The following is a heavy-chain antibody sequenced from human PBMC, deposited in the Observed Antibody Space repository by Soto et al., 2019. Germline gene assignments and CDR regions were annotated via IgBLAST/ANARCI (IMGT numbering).Heavy chain of an antibody. CDR1: GGSISSYY. J-gene: IGHJ6*03. CDR3: ARHLSSYYHYYYMEV. V-gene: IGHV4-59*08. Sequence: SETLSLTCTVSGGSISSYYWSWIRQPPGKGLEWIGYIYYSGSTNYNPSLKSRVTISVDTSKNQFSLKLSSVTAADTAVYYCARHLSSYYHYYYMEVWGKGTTVTVSS. CDR2: IYYSGST.